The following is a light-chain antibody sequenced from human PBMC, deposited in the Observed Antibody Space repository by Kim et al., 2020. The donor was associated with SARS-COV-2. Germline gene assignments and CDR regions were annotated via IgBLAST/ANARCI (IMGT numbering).Light chain of an antibody. CDR1: SLRSYY. CDR2: GKN. J-gene: IGLJ1*01. V-gene: IGLV3-19*01. Sequence: LGQTVRITCQGDSLRSYYASWYQQKPGQAPVLVIYGKNNRPSGIPDRFAGSSSGNTASLTITGAQAEDEADYYCNSRDSSGNHHYVFGTGTKVTVL. CDR3: NSRDSSGNHHYV.